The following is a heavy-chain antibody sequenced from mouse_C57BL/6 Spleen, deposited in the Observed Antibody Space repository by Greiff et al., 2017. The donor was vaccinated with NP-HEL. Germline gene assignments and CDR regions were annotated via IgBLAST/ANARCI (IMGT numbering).Heavy chain of an antibody. Sequence: EVKLMESGGGLVQPGGSLSLSCAASGFTFTDYYMSWVRQPPGKALEWLGFIRNKANGYTTEYSASVKGRFTISRDNSQSILYLQMNALRAEDSATYYCARDGYYDYFDYWGQGTTLTVSS. CDR2: IRNKANGYTT. D-gene: IGHD2-3*01. CDR3: ARDGYYDYFDY. CDR1: GFTFTDYY. J-gene: IGHJ2*01. V-gene: IGHV7-3*01.